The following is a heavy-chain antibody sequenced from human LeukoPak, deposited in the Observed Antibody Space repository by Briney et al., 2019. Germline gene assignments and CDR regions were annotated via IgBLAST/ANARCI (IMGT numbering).Heavy chain of an antibody. CDR2: ISAYNGNT. J-gene: IGHJ6*02. CDR1: GYTFTSYG. CDR3: ARVASGYCSGGSCYPLRYYYYGMDV. V-gene: IGHV1-18*01. Sequence: ASVKVSCKASGYTFTSYGISWVRQAPGQGLECMGWISAYNGNTNYAQKLQGRVTMTTDTSTSTAYMELRSLRSDDTAVYYCARVASGYCSGGSCYPLRYYYYGMDVWGQGTTVTVSS. D-gene: IGHD2-15*01.